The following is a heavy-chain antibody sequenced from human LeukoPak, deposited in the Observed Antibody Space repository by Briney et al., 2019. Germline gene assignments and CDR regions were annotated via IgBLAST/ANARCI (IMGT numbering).Heavy chain of an antibody. CDR3: ARQAHEYSSSGRDY. V-gene: IGHV4-39*01. J-gene: IGHJ4*02. CDR2: IYYSGST. Sequence: PSETLSLTCTVSGGSISSSSYYWGWIRQPPGKGLEWIGSIYYSGSTYYNPSLKSRVTISVDTSKNQFSLELSSVTAADTAVYYCARQAHEYSSSGRDYWGQGTLVTVSS. D-gene: IGHD6-6*01. CDR1: GGSISSSSYY.